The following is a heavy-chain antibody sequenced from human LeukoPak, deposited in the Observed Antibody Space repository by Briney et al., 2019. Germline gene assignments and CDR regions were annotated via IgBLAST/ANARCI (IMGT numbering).Heavy chain of an antibody. D-gene: IGHD3-10*01. CDR1: GYTFSGYH. Sequence: GASVKVSCKASGYTFSGYHIHWVRQAPGQGLEWMGWINPNSGGTNFAPKFHGRVSMTRDTSINTAYMELTSLRSDDTAVYYCARGDKKENQSGPSGYFDPWGQGTLDTVSS. J-gene: IGHJ5*02. V-gene: IGHV1-2*02. CDR2: INPNSGGT. CDR3: ARGDKKENQSGPSGYFDP.